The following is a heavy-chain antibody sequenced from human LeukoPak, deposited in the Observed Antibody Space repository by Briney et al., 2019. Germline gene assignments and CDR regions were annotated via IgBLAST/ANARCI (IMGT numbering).Heavy chain of an antibody. D-gene: IGHD3-22*01. J-gene: IGHJ3*01. CDR2: LTGRGGGT. CDR1: GFTFSTYA. CDR3: AKEGGYYYDSSGHTLSDAFAV. V-gene: IGHV3-23*01. Sequence: GGSLRLSCAASGFTFSTYAMSWVRQAPGKGLEWVSTLTGRGGGTYYADSVKGRFAISRGDSKNTLYLQMTSLRVEDTAVYYCAKEGGYYYDSSGHTLSDAFAVWGQGTMVTVSS.